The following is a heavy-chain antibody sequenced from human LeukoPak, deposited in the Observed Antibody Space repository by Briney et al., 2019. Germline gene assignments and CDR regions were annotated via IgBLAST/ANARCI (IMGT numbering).Heavy chain of an antibody. J-gene: IGHJ4*02. CDR1: GYTFTGYY. CDR2: INPNSGGT. V-gene: IGHV1-2*02. CDR3: ARAQNSGYDQRGDY. D-gene: IGHD5-12*01. Sequence: GASVKVSCKASGYTFTGYYMHWVRQAPGQGLEWMGWINPNSGGTNYAQKFQGRVTMTRDTSISTAYMELSRLRSDDTAVYYCARAQNSGYDQRGDYWGQGTLVIVSS.